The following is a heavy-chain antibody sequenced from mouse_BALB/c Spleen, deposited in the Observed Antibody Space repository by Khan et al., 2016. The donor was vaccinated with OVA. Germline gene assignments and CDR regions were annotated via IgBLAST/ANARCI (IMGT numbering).Heavy chain of an antibody. CDR2: ISYSGNT. Sequence: EVKLEESGPGLVKPSQSLSLTCTVTGYSITSDYAWNWIRQFPGNKLEWMGYISYSGNTKYNPSLKSRISITRDTSKNQFFLQLNFVTMEDTATYYCARIQGGDFDYWGQGTTLTVSS. CDR1: GYSITSDYA. J-gene: IGHJ2*01. D-gene: IGHD3-2*02. CDR3: ARIQGGDFDY. V-gene: IGHV3-2*02.